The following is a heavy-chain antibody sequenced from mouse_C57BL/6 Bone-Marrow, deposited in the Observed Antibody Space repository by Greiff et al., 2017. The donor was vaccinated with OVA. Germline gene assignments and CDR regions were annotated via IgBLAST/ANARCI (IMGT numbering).Heavy chain of an antibody. CDR2: IDPEDGET. CDR1: GFNIKDYY. V-gene: IGHV14-2*01. D-gene: IGHD1-1*01. CDR3: ASYYYGSSPYFDY. Sequence: EVHLVESGAELVKPGASVKLSCTASGFNIKDYYMHWVKQRTEQGLEWIGRIDPEDGETKYAPKFQGKATITADTSSNTAYLQLSSLTSEDTAVYYCASYYYGSSPYFDYWGQGTTLTVSS. J-gene: IGHJ2*01.